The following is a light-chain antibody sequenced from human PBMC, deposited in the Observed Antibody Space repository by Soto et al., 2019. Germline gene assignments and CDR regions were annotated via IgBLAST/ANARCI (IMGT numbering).Light chain of an antibody. CDR3: QQYYSYFWT. CDR2: AAS. Sequence: AIRMTQSPSSFSASTGDRVTITCRASQGISSYLAWYQQKPGKAPKLLIYAASTLQSGVPSRFSGSGSGTDFTLTISCLQSEDFATYYCQQYYSYFWTFGQGTKVDI. V-gene: IGKV1-8*01. CDR1: QGISSY. J-gene: IGKJ1*01.